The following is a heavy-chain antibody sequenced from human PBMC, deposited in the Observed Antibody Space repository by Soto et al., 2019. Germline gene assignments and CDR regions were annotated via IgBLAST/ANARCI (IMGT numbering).Heavy chain of an antibody. J-gene: IGHJ4*02. V-gene: IGHV4-59*05. D-gene: IGHD3-22*01. CDR1: GGSISSFY. CDR2: IYYSGST. Sequence: PSETLSLTCTVSGGSISSFYWSWIRQPPVKVLEWIGSIYYSGSTYYNPSLKSRVTISVDTSKNQFSLKLSSVTAADTAVYYCARHESNWGWSPHSVPAWYERDSSGSACDYWGQGTLVTVSS. CDR3: ARHESNWGWSPHSVPAWYERDSSGSACDY.